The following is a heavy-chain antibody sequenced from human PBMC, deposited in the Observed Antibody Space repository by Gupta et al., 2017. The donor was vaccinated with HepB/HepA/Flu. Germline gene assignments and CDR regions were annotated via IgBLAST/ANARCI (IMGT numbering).Heavy chain of an antibody. D-gene: IGHD5-24*01. J-gene: IGHJ4*02. V-gene: IGHV3-7*01. CDR3: ARAGWLQPLDY. Sequence: EVQLVESGGGLVQPGGSVRLSVAPSGFTFNSHWMSWVRQGRGKGLEWVASIKRDGSEKYYVDSVKGRCTISRDNAKSSLYLQMNSLRAEDTAVYYCARAGWLQPLDYWGQGTRGTVAA. CDR2: IKRDGSEK. CDR1: GFTFNSHW.